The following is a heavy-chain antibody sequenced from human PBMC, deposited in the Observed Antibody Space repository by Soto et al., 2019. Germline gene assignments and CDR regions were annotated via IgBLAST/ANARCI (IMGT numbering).Heavy chain of an antibody. V-gene: IGHV3-30*18. J-gene: IGHJ4*02. CDR2: ISYDGSNK. D-gene: IGHD6-13*01. Sequence: GGSLRLSCAASGFTFSSYGMHWVRQAPGKGLEWVAVISYDGSNKYYADSVKGRFTISRDNSKNTLYLQMNSLRAEDTAVYYCAKEGLWYSSTLYYFDYWGQGTLVTVSS. CDR1: GFTFSSYG. CDR3: AKEGLWYSSTLYYFDY.